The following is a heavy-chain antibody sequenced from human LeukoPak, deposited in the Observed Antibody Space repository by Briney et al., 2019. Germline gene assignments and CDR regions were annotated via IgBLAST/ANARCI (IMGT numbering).Heavy chain of an antibody. CDR3: ARHGVTYYYGSGKVNCFDP. Sequence: SETLSLTCTVSGGSISSSSYYWGWIRQPPGKGLEWIGSIYYSGSTYYNPSLKIRVTISVDTSKNQFSLKLSSVTAADTAVYYCARHGVTYYYGSGKVNCFDPWGQGTLVTVSS. D-gene: IGHD3-10*01. CDR1: GGSISSSSYY. CDR2: IYYSGST. J-gene: IGHJ5*02. V-gene: IGHV4-39*01.